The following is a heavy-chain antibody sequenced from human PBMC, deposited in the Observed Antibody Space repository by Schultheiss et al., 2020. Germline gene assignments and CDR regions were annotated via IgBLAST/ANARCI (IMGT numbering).Heavy chain of an antibody. Sequence: SETLSLTCTVSGGSISSYYWSWIRQPPGKGLEWIGYIYYSGSTNYNPSLKSRVTMSVDTSKNQFSLKLSSVTAADTAVYYCATSISWYKIEFWGQGTLVTVSS. CDR2: IYYSGST. J-gene: IGHJ4*02. D-gene: IGHD6-13*01. CDR1: GGSISSYY. V-gene: IGHV4-59*08. CDR3: ATSISWYKIEF.